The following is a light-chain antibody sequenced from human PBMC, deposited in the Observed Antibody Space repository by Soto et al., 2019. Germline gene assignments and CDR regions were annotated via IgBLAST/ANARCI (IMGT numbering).Light chain of an antibody. V-gene: IGLV2-14*01. Sequence: QSALTQAASVSGSPGQSITISCTGTSSDVGGYNYVSWYQQYPGTAPKLMIYDVTNRPSGVSNRFSGSKSGNTASLTISGLQPEDEADYYCTSFTSITPRWVFGGGTKVTVL. CDR3: TSFTSITPRWV. CDR1: SSDVGGYNY. J-gene: IGLJ3*02. CDR2: DVT.